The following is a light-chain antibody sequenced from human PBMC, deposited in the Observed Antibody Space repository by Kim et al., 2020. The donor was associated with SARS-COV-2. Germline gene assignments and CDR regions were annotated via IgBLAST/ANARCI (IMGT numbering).Light chain of an antibody. CDR1: KLGEKY. J-gene: IGLJ2*01. V-gene: IGLV3-1*01. CDR2: QDF. CDR3: QAWDSGTVV. Sequence: SYELTQPPSVSVSPGQTVTITCSGEKLGEKYSCWYQQKSGQSPVLVIYQDFKRPSGIPERFSGSNFGNTATLTISGTQTVDEADYYCQAWDSGTVVFGGGTQLTVL.